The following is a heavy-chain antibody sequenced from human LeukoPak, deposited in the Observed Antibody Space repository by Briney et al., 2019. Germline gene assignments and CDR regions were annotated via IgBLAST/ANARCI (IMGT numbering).Heavy chain of an antibody. Sequence: GGTLRLSCAASGFTFSSYGMSWVRQTPGKRLEWVSAISGSGGNTYDADSVKGRFTISRDNAKNSLYLQMNSLRAEDTAVYYCARDPADYYGSGSHYYYYYMDVWGKGTAVTVSS. J-gene: IGHJ6*03. CDR3: ARDPADYYGSGSHYYYYYMDV. D-gene: IGHD3-10*01. CDR2: ISGSGGNT. V-gene: IGHV3-21*01. CDR1: GFTFSSYG.